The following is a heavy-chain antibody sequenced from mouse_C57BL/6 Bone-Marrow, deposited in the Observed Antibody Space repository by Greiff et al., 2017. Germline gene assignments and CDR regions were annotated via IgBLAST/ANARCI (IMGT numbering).Heavy chain of an antibody. J-gene: IGHJ1*03. CDR3: ARYDSYWYFDV. CDR2: INPNNGGT. CDR1: GYTFTDYN. Sequence: SGPELVKPGASVKIPCKASGYTFTDYNMDWVKQSHGKSLEWIGDINPNNGGTIYNQKFKGKATLTVDKSSSTAYMELRSLTSEDTAVYYCARYDSYWYFDVWGTGTTVTVSS. V-gene: IGHV1-18*01. D-gene: IGHD2-4*01.